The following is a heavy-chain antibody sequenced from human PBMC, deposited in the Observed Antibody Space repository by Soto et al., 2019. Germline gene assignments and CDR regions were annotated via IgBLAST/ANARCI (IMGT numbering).Heavy chain of an antibody. V-gene: IGHV3-30-3*01. J-gene: IGHJ4*02. CDR2: ISYDGSNK. CDR1: GFTFSSYA. D-gene: IGHD1-26*01. Sequence: QVQLVESGGGVVQPGRSLRLSCAASGFTFSSYAMHWVRQAPGKGLEWVAVISYDGSNKYYADSVKGRFTISRDNSKNTLYLQMNSLRAEDTAVYYCANLRGGRIVGATTDYWGKGTLVTVSS. CDR3: ANLRGGRIVGATTDY.